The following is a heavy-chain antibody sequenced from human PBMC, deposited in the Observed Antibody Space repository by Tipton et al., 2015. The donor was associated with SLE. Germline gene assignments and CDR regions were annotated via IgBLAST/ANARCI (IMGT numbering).Heavy chain of an antibody. CDR1: GASITSSDW. D-gene: IGHD1-7*01. CDR3: ARATDWNLSPDV. J-gene: IGHJ6*04. CDR2: IYYSGNT. V-gene: IGHV4-31*11. Sequence: TLSLTCAVSGASITSSDWWSWIRQLPGKGLEWIGYIYYSGNTYYNPSLGSRLTISVDTSKDQFSLRLTPVTAADTAVYYCARATDWNLSPDVWGKGTTVTVSS.